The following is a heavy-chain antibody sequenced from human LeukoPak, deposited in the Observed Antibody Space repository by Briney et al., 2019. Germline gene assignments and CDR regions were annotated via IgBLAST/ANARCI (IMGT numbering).Heavy chain of an antibody. J-gene: IGHJ5*02. CDR1: GFSFSSYS. CDR2: ISSGSSYI. CDR3: ARGRYNWRGEGENWFDP. V-gene: IGHV3-21*01. Sequence: GGSLRLSCAASGFSFSSYSMNWVRQAPGRGLEWVSCISSGSSYIYEADSVKGRFTISRDNAKNSLYLQMNSLRAEDTAVYYCARGRYNWRGEGENWFDPWGQGTLVTVSS. D-gene: IGHD1-20*01.